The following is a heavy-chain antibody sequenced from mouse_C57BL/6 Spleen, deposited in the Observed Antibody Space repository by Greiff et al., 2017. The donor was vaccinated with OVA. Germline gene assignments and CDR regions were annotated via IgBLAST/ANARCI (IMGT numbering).Heavy chain of an antibody. CDR1: GYTFTSYW. CDR3: AHYYGSSHWYFDV. D-gene: IGHD1-1*01. CDR2: IYPGSGST. V-gene: IGHV1-55*01. J-gene: IGHJ1*03. Sequence: QVQLQQPGAVLVKPGASVKMSCKASGYTFTSYWITWVKQRPGQGLEWIGDIYPGSGSTNYNEKFKSKATLTVDTSSSTAYMQLSSLTSEDSAVYYCAHYYGSSHWYFDVWGTGTTVTVSS.